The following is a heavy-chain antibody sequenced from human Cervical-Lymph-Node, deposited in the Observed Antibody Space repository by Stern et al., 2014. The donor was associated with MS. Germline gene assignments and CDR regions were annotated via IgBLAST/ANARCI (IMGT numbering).Heavy chain of an antibody. J-gene: IGHJ5*02. CDR1: GGTFSSSYA. CDR2: IIPILGLP. CDR3: ARGVVSNRAAATLHNLFDP. V-gene: IGHV1-69*09. D-gene: IGHD2-15*01. Sequence: QVQLVQSGAEVKKPGSSVNVSCKASGGTFSSSYAITWMRQAPGQGLEWMGRIIPILGLPNYAQKFQGRVTITADTSTSTAYMELSSLRSEDTAVCYCARGVVSNRAAATLHNLFDPWGQGTLVTVSS.